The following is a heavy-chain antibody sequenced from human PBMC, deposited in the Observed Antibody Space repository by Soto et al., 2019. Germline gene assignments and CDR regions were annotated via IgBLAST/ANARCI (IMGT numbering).Heavy chain of an antibody. D-gene: IGHD2-21*02. J-gene: IGHJ4*02. V-gene: IGHV1-24*01. Sequence: QVQLVQSGAEVKKPGASVKVSCKVSGYTLTELSMHWVRQAPGKGLEWMGGFDPEDGETIYAQKFQGRVTMTEDTSTDTAYMELSSLRSEDTAVYYCATMDRWPTVRDVVTAIPDNYWGQGTLVTVSS. CDR2: FDPEDGET. CDR3: ATMDRWPTVRDVVTAIPDNY. CDR1: GYTLTELS.